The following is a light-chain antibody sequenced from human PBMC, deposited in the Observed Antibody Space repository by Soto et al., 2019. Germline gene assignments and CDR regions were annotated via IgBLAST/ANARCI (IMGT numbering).Light chain of an antibody. Sequence: DIQMTQSPSSLSASVGDRVTITCRASRSISNYLNWYQQKSGKVPRLLIYAASCLQPGVPSRFSGTGTGTAFTLTITSLQPEDSATYYCQQSYSVPRFGPGTRVDLK. V-gene: IGKV1-39*01. CDR2: AAS. J-gene: IGKJ1*01. CDR1: RSISNY. CDR3: QQSYSVPR.